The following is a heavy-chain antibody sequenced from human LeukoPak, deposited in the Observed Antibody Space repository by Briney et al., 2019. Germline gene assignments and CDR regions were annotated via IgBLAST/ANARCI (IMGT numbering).Heavy chain of an antibody. D-gene: IGHD1-26*01. CDR1: GFTFEDYG. J-gene: IGHJ4*02. Sequence: PGGSLRLSCGASGFTFEDYGMTWVRQRPGKGLEYVCEINWNGDNPVYENSLRGRFTISRDNAKNSVYLQMSSLRVDDTAFYYCARRSVAGATTGYYYDSWGQGTLVTVSS. CDR3: ARRSVAGATTGYYYDS. V-gene: IGHV3-20*04. CDR2: INWNGDNP.